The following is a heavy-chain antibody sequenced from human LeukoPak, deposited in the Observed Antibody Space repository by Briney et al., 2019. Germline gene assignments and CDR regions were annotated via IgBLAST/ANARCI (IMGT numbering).Heavy chain of an antibody. CDR1: GYKFIDDY. Sequence: ASVKVSCKASGYKFIDDYMHWVRQAPGQGLEWMGWINPNSGGTNYAQKFQGRVTMTRDTSISTAYMELSRLRSDDTAVYYCARDSLPVLRFLEWLPSNWFDPWGQGTLVAVSS. V-gene: IGHV1-2*02. CDR3: ARDSLPVLRFLEWLPSNWFDP. D-gene: IGHD3-3*01. CDR2: INPNSGGT. J-gene: IGHJ5*02.